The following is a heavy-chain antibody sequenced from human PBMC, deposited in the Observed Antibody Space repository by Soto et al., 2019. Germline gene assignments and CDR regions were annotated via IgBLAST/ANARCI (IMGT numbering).Heavy chain of an antibody. CDR3: ARGYCSGGNCYSDRLPSYDFDY. Sequence: QVQLQESGPGLVKPSETLSLTCSVSGGSISSHYWSWMRQPPGKGLQWIGYVYYSGSTNYNPSLKRRVTISLDTSRTQFSLRLNSVTAADTAVYYCARGYCSGGNCYSDRLPSYDFDYWGQGTLVTVSA. J-gene: IGHJ4*02. D-gene: IGHD2-15*01. V-gene: IGHV4-59*11. CDR1: GGSISSHY. CDR2: VYYSGST.